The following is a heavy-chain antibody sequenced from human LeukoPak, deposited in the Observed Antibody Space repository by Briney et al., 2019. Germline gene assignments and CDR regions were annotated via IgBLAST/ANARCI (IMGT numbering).Heavy chain of an antibody. CDR2: ISGSGGST. D-gene: IGHD3-3*01. CDR1: GFTFSSYA. Sequence: GGFLRLSCAASGFTFSSYAMSWVRQAPGKGLEWVSAISGSGGSTYSADSVKGRFTITRDNSKNTLYLQMNSLRAEDTAVYYCAKDLAGRTYYDFWSGYPFDYWGQGTLVTVSS. J-gene: IGHJ4*02. V-gene: IGHV3-23*01. CDR3: AKDLAGRTYYDFWSGYPFDY.